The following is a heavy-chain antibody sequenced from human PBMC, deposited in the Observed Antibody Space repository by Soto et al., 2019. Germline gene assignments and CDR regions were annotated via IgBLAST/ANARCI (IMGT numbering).Heavy chain of an antibody. CDR3: ARVASALEVGHRGQALDI. J-gene: IGHJ3*02. Sequence: ASVKVSCKASGYTFTSYDINWVRQATGQGLEWMGWMNPNSGNTGYARKFQGRVTMTRNTSISTAYMELSSLRSEDTAVYYCARVASALEVGHRGQALDIWGRGTKVTVSS. V-gene: IGHV1-8*01. CDR1: GYTFTSYD. CDR2: MNPNSGNT. D-gene: IGHD2-2*01.